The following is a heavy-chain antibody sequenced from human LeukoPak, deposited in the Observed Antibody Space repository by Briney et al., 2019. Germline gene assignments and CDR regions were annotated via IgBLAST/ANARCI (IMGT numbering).Heavy chain of an antibody. Sequence: PGGSLRLSCAASGFIFDDYGMTWVRQAPGKGLEWVSGTNWNGASTGYADSVKGRFTISRDNAKNSLYLQMNSLRAEDTALYHCARTYSSSWYGYYYYYMDVWGKGTTVTISS. D-gene: IGHD6-13*01. CDR1: GFIFDDYG. V-gene: IGHV3-20*01. CDR3: ARTYSSSWYGYYYYYMDV. J-gene: IGHJ6*03. CDR2: TNWNGAST.